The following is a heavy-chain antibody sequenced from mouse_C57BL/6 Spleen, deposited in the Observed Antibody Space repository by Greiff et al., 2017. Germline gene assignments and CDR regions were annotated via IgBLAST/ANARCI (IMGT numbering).Heavy chain of an antibody. CDR1: GFTFSSYA. CDR2: ISDGGSYT. CDR3: ARDGADALFAY. J-gene: IGHJ3*01. V-gene: IGHV5-4*01. Sequence: EVQVVESGGGLVKPGGSLKLSCAASGFTFSSYAMSWVRQTPEKRLEWVATISDGGSYTYYPDNVKGRFTISRDNAKNNLYLQMSHLKSEDTAMYYCARDGADALFAYWGQGTLVTVSA.